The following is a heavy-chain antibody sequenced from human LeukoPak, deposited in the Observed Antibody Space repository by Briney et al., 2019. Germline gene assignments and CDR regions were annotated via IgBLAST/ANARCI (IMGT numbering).Heavy chain of an antibody. CDR3: ARRDDYGPPFDP. D-gene: IGHD4-17*01. CDR1: GGSISSGGYY. Sequence: PSQTLSLTCTVSGGSISSGGYYWSWIRQHPGKGLEWIGYIYYSGSTYYNPSLKSRVTISVDTSKNQFSLKLSSVTAADTAVYYCARRDDYGPPFDPWGQGTLVTVSS. V-gene: IGHV4-31*03. J-gene: IGHJ5*02. CDR2: IYYSGST.